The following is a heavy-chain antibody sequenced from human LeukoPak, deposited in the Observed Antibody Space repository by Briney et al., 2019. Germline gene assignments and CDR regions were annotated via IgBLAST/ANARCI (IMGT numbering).Heavy chain of an antibody. J-gene: IGHJ4*02. Sequence: ASVKFSCKTSGYTFKNYGIIWVRQAPGQGLEWMGWISAYNGNTNYALNLQGRVALTTDTSTTTAYMELKSLRSDDTAMYYCAKSHSSSLRPPFDSWGQGTLLTVSS. D-gene: IGHD2-2*01. CDR2: ISAYNGNT. CDR1: GYTFKNYG. CDR3: AKSHSSSLRPPFDS. V-gene: IGHV1-18*01.